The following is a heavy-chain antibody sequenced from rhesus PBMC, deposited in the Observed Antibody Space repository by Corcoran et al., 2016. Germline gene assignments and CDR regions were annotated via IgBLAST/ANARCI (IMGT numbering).Heavy chain of an antibody. V-gene: IGHV4S10*01. Sequence: QVQLQESGPGVVKPSETLSLTCAVSGGSISDSYRWSWIRQHTGQGLEWVGYIYGSNTSTNYNPSLKSRVTISKDTSKNQFSLKLSSVTAADTAVYYCARERGIATAGRYYWGQGVLVTVSS. CDR1: GGSISDSYR. CDR3: ARERGIATAGRYY. CDR2: IYGSNTST. J-gene: IGHJ4*01. D-gene: IGHD6-13*01.